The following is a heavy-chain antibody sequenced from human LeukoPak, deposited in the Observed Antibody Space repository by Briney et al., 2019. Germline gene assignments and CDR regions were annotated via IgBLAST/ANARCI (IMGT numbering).Heavy chain of an antibody. J-gene: IGHJ4*02. D-gene: IGHD5-18*01. CDR1: GGSISSYY. CDR2: IYYTGAT. CDR3: ARAGYSYGTGYYFDY. V-gene: IGHV4-59*01. Sequence: KPSETLSFTCTVSGGSISSYYWSWIRLPPGKGLEWIGYIYYTGATYYNPSLKSRVTISLDTSKNQFSLKLSSVTAADAAVYYCARAGYSYGTGYYFDYWGQGALVTVSS.